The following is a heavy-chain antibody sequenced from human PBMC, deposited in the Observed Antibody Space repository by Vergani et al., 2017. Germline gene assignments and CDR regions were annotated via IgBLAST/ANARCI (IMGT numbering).Heavy chain of an antibody. J-gene: IGHJ4*02. Sequence: EVQLVESGGGLVQPGGSLRLSCAASGFTFSSYAMSWVRQAPGKGLEWVSAISGSGGSTYYADSVKGRFTISRDNSKNTLYLQMNSLRAEDTAVYYCARDLLDQYDFWSGYIDDIDYWGQGTLVTVSS. D-gene: IGHD3-3*01. V-gene: IGHV3-23*04. CDR3: ARDLLDQYDFWSGYIDDIDY. CDR1: GFTFSSYA. CDR2: ISGSGGST.